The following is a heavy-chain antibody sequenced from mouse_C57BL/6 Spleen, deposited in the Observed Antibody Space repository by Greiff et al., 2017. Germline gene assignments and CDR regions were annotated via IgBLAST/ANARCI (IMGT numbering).Heavy chain of an antibody. V-gene: IGHV5-15*01. Sequence: EVQLQESGGGLVQPGGSLKLSCAASGFTFSDYGMAWVRQAPRKGPEWVAFISNLAYSIYYADTVTGRFTLSRENAKNTLYLEMSSLRSEDTAMYYCARQGDEGYAMDDWGQGTSVTVSS. CDR1: GFTFSDYG. CDR3: ARQGDEGYAMDD. J-gene: IGHJ4*01. CDR2: ISNLAYSI.